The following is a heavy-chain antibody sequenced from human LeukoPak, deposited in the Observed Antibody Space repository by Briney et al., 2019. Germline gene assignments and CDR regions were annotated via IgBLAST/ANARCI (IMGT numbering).Heavy chain of an antibody. J-gene: IGHJ4*02. CDR1: GLTFSSSW. D-gene: IGHD5-18*01. CDR2: INPDGNKK. V-gene: IGHV3-7*01. Sequence: PGGSLRLSCAVSGLTFSSSWMDWVRQAPGKGLEWVASINPDGNKKYSADSVKGRFTISRDNAENSLYLQMNSLRVEDTAFYYSARDLAYSRLDYWGQGVLVTVSS. CDR3: ARDLAYSRLDY.